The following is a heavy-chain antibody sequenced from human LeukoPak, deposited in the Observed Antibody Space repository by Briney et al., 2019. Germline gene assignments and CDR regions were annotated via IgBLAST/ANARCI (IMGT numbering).Heavy chain of an antibody. CDR1: GFTVSSNY. CDR3: ASGSGSYRTPYYYMVV. D-gene: IGHD3-10*01. CDR2: IYSGGST. V-gene: IGHV3-53*01. J-gene: IGHJ6*03. Sequence: GGSLRLSCAASGFTVSSNYMSWVRQAPGKGLEWVSVIYSGGSTYYADSVKGRFTISRDNSKNTLYLQMNSLRAEDTAVYYCASGSGSYRTPYYYMVVWGTGTTVTVSS.